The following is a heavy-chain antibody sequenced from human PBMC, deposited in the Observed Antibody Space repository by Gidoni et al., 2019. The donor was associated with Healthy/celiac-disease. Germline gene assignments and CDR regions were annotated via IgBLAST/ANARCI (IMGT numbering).Heavy chain of an antibody. CDR2: IYWDDDK. CDR3: AHRHARIAAQNWFDP. CDR1: GFSLSTSGVG. V-gene: IGHV2-5*02. D-gene: IGHD6-13*01. Sequence: QITLKEAGPTLVKPTQTLTLTCTFSGFSLSTSGVGVGWIRQPPGKALEWLALIYWDDDKRYSPSLKSRLTITKDTSKNQVVLTMTNMDPVYTATYYCAHRHARIAAQNWFDPWGQGTLVTVSS. J-gene: IGHJ5*02.